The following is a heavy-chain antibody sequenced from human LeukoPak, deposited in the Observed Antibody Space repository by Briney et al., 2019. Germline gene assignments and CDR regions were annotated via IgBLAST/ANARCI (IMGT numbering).Heavy chain of an antibody. D-gene: IGHD3-22*01. J-gene: IGHJ4*02. CDR1: GGTFSSYA. CDR3: ARVLYYYDSSGPYESY. CDR2: IIPIFGTA. V-gene: IGHV1-69*13. Sequence: GASVKVSCKASGGTFSSYAISWVRQAPGQGLEWMGGIIPIFGTANYAQKFQGRVTITADESTSTAYMELSSLRSEDTAAYYCARVLYYYDSSGPYESYWGQGTLVTVSS.